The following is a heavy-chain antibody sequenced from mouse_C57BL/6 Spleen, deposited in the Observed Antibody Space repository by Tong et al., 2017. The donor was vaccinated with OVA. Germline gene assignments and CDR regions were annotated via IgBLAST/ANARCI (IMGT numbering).Heavy chain of an antibody. CDR3: ARGGAVVPFAY. Sequence: DVQLQESGGGLVKPGGSLKLSCAASGFTFSSYAMSWVRQTPEKRLEWVATISSGGSYTYYPDSVKGRFTISRDNAKNTLYLQMSSLRSEATAMYYCARGGAVVPFAYWGQGTLVTVSA. J-gene: IGHJ3*01. CDR1: GFTFSSYA. V-gene: IGHV5-9-3*01. D-gene: IGHD1-1*01. CDR2: ISSGGSYT.